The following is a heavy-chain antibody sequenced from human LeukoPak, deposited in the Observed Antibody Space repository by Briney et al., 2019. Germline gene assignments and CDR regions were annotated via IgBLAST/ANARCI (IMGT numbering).Heavy chain of an antibody. J-gene: IGHJ6*02. Sequence: GGSLRLSCAASGFTFSSYAMSWVRQAPGKGLEWVSAISGSGGSTYYADSVKGRFTISRDNSKNTLYLQMNSLRAEDTAVYYCARVEVTMMGYGMDVWGQGTTVTVSS. CDR3: ARVEVTMMGYGMDV. V-gene: IGHV3-23*01. D-gene: IGHD3-22*01. CDR2: ISGSGGST. CDR1: GFTFSSYA.